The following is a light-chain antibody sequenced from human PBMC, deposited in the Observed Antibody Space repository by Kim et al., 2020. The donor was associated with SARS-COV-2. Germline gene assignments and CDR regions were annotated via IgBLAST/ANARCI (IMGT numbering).Light chain of an antibody. CDR3: SSYTRSNTLV. CDR2: DVN. CDR1: SSDISGYNY. J-gene: IGLJ3*02. V-gene: IGLV2-14*04. Sequence: GQSITISCTGTSSDISGYNYVYWYQQYTGKAPKVMIYDVNERPSGVSDRFSGSKSGDTASLTISGLQAEDEADYYCSSYTRSNTLVFGGGTQLTVL.